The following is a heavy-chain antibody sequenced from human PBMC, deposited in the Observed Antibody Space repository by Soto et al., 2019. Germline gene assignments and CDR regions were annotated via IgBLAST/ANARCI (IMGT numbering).Heavy chain of an antibody. CDR1: EFTFSDYY. J-gene: IGHJ5*02. V-gene: IGHV3-11*01. Sequence: QVQLVEAGGGLVKPGGSLRLSCAASEFTFSDYYMTWIRHAPGKGLEWVSYISNSGSTIYYADSVKGRFTISRDNAKNSRYLQMNSLRAEDTAVYYCARGLAYGDYGWLDPWGQGTLVTVSP. D-gene: IGHD4-17*01. CDR2: ISNSGSTI. CDR3: ARGLAYGDYGWLDP.